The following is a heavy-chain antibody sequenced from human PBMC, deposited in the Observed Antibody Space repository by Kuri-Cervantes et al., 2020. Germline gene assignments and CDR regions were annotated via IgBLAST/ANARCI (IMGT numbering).Heavy chain of an antibody. J-gene: IGHJ2*01. CDR1: GFTFSSYG. CDR2: ISYDGSNK. Sequence: GESLKISCAASGFTFSSYGMHWVRQAPGKGLEWVAVISYDGSNKYYADSVKGRFTISRENAKNSLYLQMNSLRAGDTAVYYCARSRADWYFDLWGRGTLVTVSS. V-gene: IGHV3-30*03. CDR3: ARSRADWYFDL.